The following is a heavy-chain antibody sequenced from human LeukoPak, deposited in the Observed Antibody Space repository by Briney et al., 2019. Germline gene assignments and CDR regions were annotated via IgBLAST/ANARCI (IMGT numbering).Heavy chain of an antibody. J-gene: IGHJ4*02. CDR1: GFTFSTSW. Sequence: GGSLRLSCAASGFTFSTSWMNWVRQAPGKGLEWVAVISYDGSNKYYADSVKGRFTISRDNSKNTLYLQMNSLRAEDTAVYYCALEQLVIYWGQGTLVTVSS. V-gene: IGHV3-30*03. CDR3: ALEQLVIY. CDR2: ISYDGSNK. D-gene: IGHD6-13*01.